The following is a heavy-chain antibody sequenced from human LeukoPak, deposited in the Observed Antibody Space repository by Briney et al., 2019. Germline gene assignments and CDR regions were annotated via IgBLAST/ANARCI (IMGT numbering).Heavy chain of an antibody. J-gene: IGHJ4*02. Sequence: SETLSLTCTVSGGSINNYYWSWVRQPPGKGLEWIGYVFYTGYTHYNPSLKSRVTISVDTSKNHLSLSLNSVTTADTAVYYCAASLWFGIYPDYWGQGSLVTVSS. CDR2: VFYTGYT. D-gene: IGHD3-10*01. CDR3: AASLWFGIYPDY. CDR1: GGSINNYY. V-gene: IGHV4-59*12.